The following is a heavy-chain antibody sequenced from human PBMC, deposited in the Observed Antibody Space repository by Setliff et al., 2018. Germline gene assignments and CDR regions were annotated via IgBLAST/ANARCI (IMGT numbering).Heavy chain of an antibody. Sequence: SETLSLTCTVSGDSISSGSYYWTWIRQPAGKGLEWIGHFHTGGSTNYNRSLRSRVSISVDTSKNQFSLKLSSVTAADTATYYCARAGPTVTFFRVLVISWWDPWGQGSLVAV. V-gene: IGHV4-61*09. J-gene: IGHJ5*02. CDR3: ARAGPTVTFFRVLVISWWDP. CDR1: GDSISSGSYY. D-gene: IGHD3-3*01. CDR2: FHTGGST.